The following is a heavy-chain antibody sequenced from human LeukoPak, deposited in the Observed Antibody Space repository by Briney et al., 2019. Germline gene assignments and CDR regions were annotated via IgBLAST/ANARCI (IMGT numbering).Heavy chain of an antibody. V-gene: IGHV1-2*02. CDR2: INPNSGGT. D-gene: IGHD2-15*01. J-gene: IGHJ1*01. Sequence: GSSVKVSCKASGYTFTGYYMHWVRQAPGQGLEWMGWINPNSGGTNYAQKFQGRVTMTRDTSISTAYMELSRLRSDDTAVYYCARGPHSPPAEYFQHWGQGTLVTVSS. CDR1: GYTFTGYY. CDR3: ARGPHSPPAEYFQH.